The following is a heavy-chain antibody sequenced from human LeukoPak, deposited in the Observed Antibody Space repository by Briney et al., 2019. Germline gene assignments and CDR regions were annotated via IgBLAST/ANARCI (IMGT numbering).Heavy chain of an antibody. CDR1: GYTFTSYG. V-gene: IGHV1-18*04. Sequence: SVKVSCKASGYTFTSYGISWVRQAPGQGLEWMGWISAYNGNTNYAQKLQGRVTMTTDTSTSTAYMELRSLRSDDTAVYYCARIYCSSTSCYSYFDYWGQGTLVTVSS. CDR3: ARIYCSSTSCYSYFDY. D-gene: IGHD2-2*01. J-gene: IGHJ4*02. CDR2: ISAYNGNT.